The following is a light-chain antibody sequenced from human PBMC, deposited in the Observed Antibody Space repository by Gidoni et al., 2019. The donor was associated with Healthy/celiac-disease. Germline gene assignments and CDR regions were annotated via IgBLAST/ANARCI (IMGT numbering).Light chain of an antibody. J-gene: IGKJ1*01. CDR2: DAS. Sequence: EIVLTQSPGTLSLSPGERATLSCRASQSVSSSYLAWYQQKPGQAPRLLIYDASSRATGIPDRFSGRGSGTDFTLTISRLEPEDFAVYYCQQCGSSPRTFXQXTKVEIK. CDR1: QSVSSSY. V-gene: IGKV3-20*01. CDR3: QQCGSSPRT.